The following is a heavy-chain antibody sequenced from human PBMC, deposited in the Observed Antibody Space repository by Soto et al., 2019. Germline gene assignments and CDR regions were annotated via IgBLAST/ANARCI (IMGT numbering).Heavy chain of an antibody. CDR1: GYTFTGYY. CDR2: INPNSGGT. J-gene: IGHJ4*02. CDR3: ARAILTGYYDGGDFDY. D-gene: IGHD3-9*01. Sequence: ASVKVSCKASGYTFTGYYMHWVRQAPGQGLEWMGWINPNSGGTNYEQKFQGWVTMTRATSISTAYMELSRLRSDDTAVYYCARAILTGYYDGGDFDYWGQGTLVTVAS. V-gene: IGHV1-2*04.